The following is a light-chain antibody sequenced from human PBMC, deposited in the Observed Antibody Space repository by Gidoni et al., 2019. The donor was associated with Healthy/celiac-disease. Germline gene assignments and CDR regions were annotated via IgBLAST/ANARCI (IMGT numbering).Light chain of an antibody. CDR2: AAS. J-gene: IGKJ2*01. CDR1: QSISNY. V-gene: IGKV1-39*01. Sequence: DIQMTQSTSSLSASVGDRVTTTCRASQSISNYLNLYQQKPGKAPKLLIYAASSLQSGVPSRFSGSGSGTDFTLTISSLQPEDFATYYCQQSYSTPRYTFGQGTKLEIK. CDR3: QQSYSTPRYT.